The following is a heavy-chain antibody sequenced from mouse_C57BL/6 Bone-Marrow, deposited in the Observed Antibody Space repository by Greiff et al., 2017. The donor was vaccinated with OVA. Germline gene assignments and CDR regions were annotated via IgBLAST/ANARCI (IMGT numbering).Heavy chain of an antibody. J-gene: IGHJ1*03. Sequence: VQLKESGAELVKPGASVKLSCTASGFNIKDYYMHWVKQRTEQGLEWIGRIDPEDGETKYAPKFQGKATITADTSSNTAYLQLSSLTSEDTAVYYCAGLYYYGSSYLYFDVWGTGTTVTVSS. CDR1: GFNIKDYY. CDR3: AGLYYYGSSYLYFDV. CDR2: IDPEDGET. V-gene: IGHV14-2*01. D-gene: IGHD1-1*01.